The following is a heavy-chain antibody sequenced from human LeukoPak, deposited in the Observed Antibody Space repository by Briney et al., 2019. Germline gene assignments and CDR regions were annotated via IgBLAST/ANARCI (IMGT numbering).Heavy chain of an antibody. CDR1: GGSISSGGYY. CDR2: IYYSGST. J-gene: IGHJ4*02. V-gene: IGHV4-31*03. D-gene: IGHD1-26*01. Sequence: PSETLSLTCTVSGGSISSGGYYWSWIRQHPGKGLEWIGYIYYSGSTYYNPSLKSRVTISVDTSKNQFSLKLSSVTAADTAVYYCARGSIVGAFNWGQGTLVTVSS. CDR3: ARGSIVGAFN.